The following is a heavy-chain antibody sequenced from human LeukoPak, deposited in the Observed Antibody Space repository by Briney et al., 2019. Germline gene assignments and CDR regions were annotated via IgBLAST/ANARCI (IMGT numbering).Heavy chain of an antibody. CDR1: VYSISSGHY. CDR2: IHHSGRT. V-gene: IGHV4-38-2*01. J-gene: IGHJ4*02. Sequence: SETLSLTCAVSVYSISSGHYWGWIRQPPGKGLEWIGSIHHSGRTYHNSSLKSRVTISVDTSKNQFSLKLSSVTAADTAVYYCARQEADFWSGYSDYWGQGTLVTVSS. D-gene: IGHD3-3*01. CDR3: ARQEADFWSGYSDY.